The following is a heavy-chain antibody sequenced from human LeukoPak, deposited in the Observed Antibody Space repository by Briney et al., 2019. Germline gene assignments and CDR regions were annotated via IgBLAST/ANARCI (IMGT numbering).Heavy chain of an antibody. J-gene: IGHJ6*03. D-gene: IGHD3-10*01. CDR1: GGSISSSNW. V-gene: IGHV4-4*02. Sequence: PSETLSLTCAVSGGSISSSNWWNWVRQPPGKGLEWIGEIHHSGRTNYNPPLKSRVTISVDKSKNQFSLKLSSVTAADTAAYYCARLRGFGADYYYYYMDVWGKGTTVTVSS. CDR3: ARLRGFGADYYYYYMDV. CDR2: IHHSGRT.